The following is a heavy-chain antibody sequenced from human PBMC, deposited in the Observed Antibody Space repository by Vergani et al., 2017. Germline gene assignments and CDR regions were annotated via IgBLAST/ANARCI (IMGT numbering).Heavy chain of an antibody. J-gene: IGHJ6*03. Sequence: QVQLVESGGGVVQPGRSLRLSCAASGFTFSSYGMHWVRQAPGKGLEWVAVIWYDGSNKYYADSVKGRFTISRDNSKNTLYLQMNSLRAEDTAVYYCAGGPYYEFWSGYYMANYYYYMDVWGKGTTVTVSS. D-gene: IGHD3-3*01. CDR3: AGGPYYEFWSGYYMANYYYYMDV. V-gene: IGHV3-33*01. CDR2: IWYDGSNK. CDR1: GFTFSSYG.